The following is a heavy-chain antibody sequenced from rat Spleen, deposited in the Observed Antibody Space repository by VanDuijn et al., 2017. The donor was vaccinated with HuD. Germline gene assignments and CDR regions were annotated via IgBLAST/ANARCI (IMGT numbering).Heavy chain of an antibody. CDR2: ITPSGNIT. CDR3: ATTPGRPFAY. J-gene: IGHJ3*01. V-gene: IGHV5-19*01. Sequence: EVQLVESEGGLVQPGRSLKLSCVASEFIFSNYGMHWIRQAPAKGLEWVASITPSGNITYYRDSVKGRFTISRENAKSTLFLQMDSLRSEDTATYYCATTPGRPFAYWGQGTLVTVSS. CDR1: EFIFSNYG. D-gene: IGHD5-1*01.